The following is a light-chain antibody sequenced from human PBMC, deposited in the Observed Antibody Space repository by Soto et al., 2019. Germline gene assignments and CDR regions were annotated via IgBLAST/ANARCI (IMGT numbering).Light chain of an antibody. Sequence: DIQMTQSPSTLSASVGESITITCRTSTSISSWLAWYQQKPGEAPKLLIYRASILESGVPSRFSGSGSGTEFTLTISSLQPDDFATYYCQRYNWYPYSFGQGTKLEIK. CDR3: QRYNWYPYS. V-gene: IGKV1-5*03. CDR2: RAS. J-gene: IGKJ2*03. CDR1: TSISSW.